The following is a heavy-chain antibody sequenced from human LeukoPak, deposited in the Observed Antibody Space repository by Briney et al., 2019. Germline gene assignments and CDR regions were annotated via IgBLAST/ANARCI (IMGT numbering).Heavy chain of an antibody. CDR3: ARDRVANGDYDAFDI. Sequence: SVKVSCKASGYSFTGYYIHWVRQTPGQGLEWMGWVNPYSGGTTYAQNFQGRVTMTRDTSISASYMELTRLTSDDMAIYYCARDRVANGDYDAFDIWGQGTMVTVST. D-gene: IGHD4-17*01. CDR1: GYSFTGYY. CDR2: VNPYSGGT. J-gene: IGHJ3*02. V-gene: IGHV1-2*02.